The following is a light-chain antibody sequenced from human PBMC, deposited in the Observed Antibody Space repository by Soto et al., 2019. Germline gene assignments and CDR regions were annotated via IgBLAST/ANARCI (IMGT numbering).Light chain of an antibody. CDR2: AAS. CDR1: QGISSY. J-gene: IGKJ3*01. Sequence: DIPLTQSPSFLSASVGDRVTITCRASQGISSYLAWYQQKPGTAPKLLIFAASTLQNGVPSRFSGSGSGTEFTITISSLQPEDFATYYCLHLNSYSPDTFGPGTKVDIK. CDR3: LHLNSYSPDT. V-gene: IGKV1-9*01.